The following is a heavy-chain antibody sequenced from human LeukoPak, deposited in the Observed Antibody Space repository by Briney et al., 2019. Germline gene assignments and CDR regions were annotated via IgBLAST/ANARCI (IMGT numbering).Heavy chain of an antibody. CDR1: GFTFDDYA. CDR2: ISWNSGSI. Sequence: PGRSLRLSCAASGFTFDDYAMHWVRQAPGKGLEWVSGISWNSGSIGYADSVKGRFTISRDNAKNSLYLQMSSLRAEDTALYYCAKDMGSGSSAGYYYYGMDVWGQGTTVTVSS. D-gene: IGHD1-26*01. J-gene: IGHJ6*02. V-gene: IGHV3-9*01. CDR3: AKDMGSGSSAGYYYYGMDV.